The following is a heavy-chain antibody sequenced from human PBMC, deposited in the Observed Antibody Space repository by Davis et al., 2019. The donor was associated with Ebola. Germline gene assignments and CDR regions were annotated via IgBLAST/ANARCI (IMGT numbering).Heavy chain of an antibody. CDR1: GYSFTTYH. Sequence: ASVKVSCKASGYSFTTYHMHWVRQAPGQGLEWMGIITPRGDSTYYAQKFQGRLTMTRDTSISTVYMELSSLRYDDTADYYCARGHNYAHEYWGQGTLVTVSS. V-gene: IGHV1-46*01. CDR3: ARGHNYAHEY. CDR2: ITPRGDST. J-gene: IGHJ4*02. D-gene: IGHD4-11*01.